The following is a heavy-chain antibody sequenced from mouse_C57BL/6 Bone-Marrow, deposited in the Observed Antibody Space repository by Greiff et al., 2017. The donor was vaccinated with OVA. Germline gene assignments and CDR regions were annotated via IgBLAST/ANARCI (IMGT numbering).Heavy chain of an antibody. D-gene: IGHD2-4*01. CDR2: IDPSDSYT. V-gene: IGHV1-69*01. CDR1: GYTFTSYW. Sequence: QVQLQQPGAELVMPGASVKLSCKASGYTFTSYWMHWVKQRPGQGLEWIGEIDPSDSYTNYNQKFKGKSTLTVDKSSSTAYMQLSSLTSEDSAVYYCAIRYRLPWGQGTLVTVSA. CDR3: AIRYRLP. J-gene: IGHJ3*01.